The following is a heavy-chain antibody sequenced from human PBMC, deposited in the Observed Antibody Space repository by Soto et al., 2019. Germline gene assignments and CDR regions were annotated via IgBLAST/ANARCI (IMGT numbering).Heavy chain of an antibody. Sequence: GGSLRLSCAASGFTFSSYAMSWVRQAPGKGLEWVSAISGSGGSTYYADSVKGRFTISRDNSKNTLYLQMNSLRAEDTAVYYCAKDVGGTICHGMDVWGQGTTVTVSS. V-gene: IGHV3-23*01. J-gene: IGHJ6*02. CDR2: ISGSGGST. D-gene: IGHD1-1*01. CDR3: AKDVGGTICHGMDV. CDR1: GFTFSSYA.